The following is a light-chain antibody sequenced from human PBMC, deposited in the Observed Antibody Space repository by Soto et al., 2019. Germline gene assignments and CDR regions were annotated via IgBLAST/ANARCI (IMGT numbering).Light chain of an antibody. CDR1: QSISSW. J-gene: IGKJ1*01. CDR3: QHYNSFGGT. V-gene: IGKV1-5*03. CDR2: KAS. Sequence: DIQMTQSPSTLSASVGDRVTITCRASQSISSWLAWYQQEPGKAPKLLIYKASSLESGVPSRFSGSGSGTEFTLTISRLQPDDFATYYCQHYNSFGGTFGQGTKVEIK.